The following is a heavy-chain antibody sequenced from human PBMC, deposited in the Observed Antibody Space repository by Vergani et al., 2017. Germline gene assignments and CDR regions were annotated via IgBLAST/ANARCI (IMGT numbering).Heavy chain of an antibody. D-gene: IGHD2-8*01. CDR2: IWYDGSKE. J-gene: IGHJ6*03. V-gene: IGHV3-33*01. Sequence: QVQLEESGGGVVQPGRSLRLSCAGSGFTLSSHAMHWVRQAPGKGLAWVAFIWYDGSKEYYADSVKGRFTISRDNSKNTLYLQMNNLRAADTAVYYCARSGYCAHGVCYMTYYYYRDVWGKGTAVTVSS. CDR3: ARSGYCAHGVCYMTYYYYRDV. CDR1: GFTLSSHA.